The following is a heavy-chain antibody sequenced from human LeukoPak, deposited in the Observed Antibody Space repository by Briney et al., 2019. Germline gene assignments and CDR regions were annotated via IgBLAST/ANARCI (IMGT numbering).Heavy chain of an antibody. Sequence: WWSLTLTCPASGCTFSSYALSWVRQPPGKELDGVSAISGSGGSTYYADSVKGGFTIPRNNSKNTLFLQMNSLRAEDTAVYYCAKDLHRQSGWFDPWGQGTLVTVSS. CDR1: GCTFSSYA. CDR2: ISGSGGST. J-gene: IGHJ5*02. D-gene: IGHD6-25*01. V-gene: IGHV3-23*01. CDR3: AKDLHRQSGWFDP.